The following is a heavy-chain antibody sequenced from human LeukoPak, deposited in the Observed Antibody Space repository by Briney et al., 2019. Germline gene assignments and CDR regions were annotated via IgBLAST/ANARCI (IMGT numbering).Heavy chain of an antibody. CDR2: IYYSGST. CDR1: GGSISSYY. V-gene: IGHV4-59*01. CDR3: ALRGYSYGPIDY. J-gene: IGHJ4*02. D-gene: IGHD5-18*01. Sequence: TSETLSLTCTVSGGSISSYYWSWIRQPPGKGLEWIGYIYYSGSTNYNPSLKSRVTISVDTSKNQFSLNLTSVTAADTAVYYCALRGYSYGPIDYWGQGTLVTVSS.